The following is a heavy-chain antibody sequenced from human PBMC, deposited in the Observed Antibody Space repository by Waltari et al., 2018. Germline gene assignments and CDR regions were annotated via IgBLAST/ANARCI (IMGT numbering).Heavy chain of an antibody. D-gene: IGHD1-7*01. CDR1: GNNFHSCD. CDR2: MHPSSGDT. CDR3: ARGWGGNTLYQHFDL. V-gene: IGHV1-8*01. Sequence: QVQLVQSGADVKKPGASVKVTCKASGNNFHSCDPNWFRQAPGQGLEWMGRMHPSSGDTGYAHNFQGRVIMTRDTSINTAYIEVTSLTSADTAVYYCARGWGGNTLYQHFDLWGQGTLVSVSS. J-gene: IGHJ4*02.